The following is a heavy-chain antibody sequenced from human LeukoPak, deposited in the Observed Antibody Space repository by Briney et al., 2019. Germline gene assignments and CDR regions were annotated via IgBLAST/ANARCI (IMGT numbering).Heavy chain of an antibody. Sequence: TSETLSLTCAVYGGSFSGYYWSWIRQPPGKGLEWIGEINHSGSTNYNPSLKSRVTISVDTSKNQFSLKLSSVTAADTAVYYCARVRALLYYYDSSGYYGTLGYYYYYMDVWGKGTTVTVSS. CDR2: INHSGST. CDR1: GGSFSGYY. CDR3: ARVRALLYYYDSSGYYGTLGYYYYYMDV. D-gene: IGHD3-22*01. V-gene: IGHV4-34*01. J-gene: IGHJ6*03.